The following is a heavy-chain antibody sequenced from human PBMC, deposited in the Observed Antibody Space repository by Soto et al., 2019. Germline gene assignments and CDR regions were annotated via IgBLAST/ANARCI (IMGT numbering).Heavy chain of an antibody. Sequence: LRLSCAASGFTFSSYAMSWVRQTPGKGLEWVSAISGSGGSTYYADSVKGRFTISRDNSKNALYLQMNSVRGEDTAVYYCAKDNNFYDSSGYYGLWYYYYGMDVWGQGTTVSV. CDR3: AKDNNFYDSSGYYGLWYYYYGMDV. J-gene: IGHJ6*02. D-gene: IGHD3-22*01. CDR2: ISGSGGST. CDR1: GFTFSSYA. V-gene: IGHV3-23*01.